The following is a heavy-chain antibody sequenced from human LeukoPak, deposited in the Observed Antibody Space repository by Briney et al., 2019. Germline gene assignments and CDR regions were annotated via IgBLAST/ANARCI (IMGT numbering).Heavy chain of an antibody. D-gene: IGHD4-23*01. Sequence: SETLSLTCTVSGGSISSYYWRWIRQPPGKGLEWIGYIYYSGSTNYNPSLKSRVTISVDTSKNQFSLKLSSVTAADTAVYYCARAPWGSLHAGGNLDYWGQGTLVTVSS. CDR1: GGSISSYY. J-gene: IGHJ4*02. CDR3: ARAPWGSLHAGGNLDY. CDR2: IYYSGST. V-gene: IGHV4-59*01.